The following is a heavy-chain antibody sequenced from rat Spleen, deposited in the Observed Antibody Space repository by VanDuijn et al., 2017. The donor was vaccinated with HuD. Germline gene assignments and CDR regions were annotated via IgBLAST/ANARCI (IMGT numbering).Heavy chain of an antibody. D-gene: IGHD1-5*01. J-gene: IGHJ4*01. CDR3: ARGDRYNPDYVMDA. Sequence: EVQLVESDGGLVQPGRSLKLSCAASGFTFSDYYMAWVRQAPTKGLEWVATISYDGRNPYYRDSVKGRFTVSRDNAKSTLYLQMDSLRSEDTATYYCARGDRYNPDYVMDAWGQGASVTVSS. V-gene: IGHV5-29*01. CDR1: GFTFSDYY. CDR2: ISYDGRNP.